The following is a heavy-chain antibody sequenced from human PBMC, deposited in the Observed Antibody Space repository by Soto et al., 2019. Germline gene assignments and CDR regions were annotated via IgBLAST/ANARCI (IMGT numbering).Heavy chain of an antibody. J-gene: IGHJ4*02. Sequence: EVQLVESGGGLVQPGGSLRLSCAASGFTFSTYWMTWVRQAPGKGLEWVANIKQDGSEKHYVDSVKGRFSISRDNAKNSLYLQMYSLRAEDTAVYYCAREWSDQLEIDYWGQGILVTVSS. D-gene: IGHD2-2*01. CDR3: AREWSDQLEIDY. CDR2: IKQDGSEK. CDR1: GFTFSTYW. V-gene: IGHV3-7*01.